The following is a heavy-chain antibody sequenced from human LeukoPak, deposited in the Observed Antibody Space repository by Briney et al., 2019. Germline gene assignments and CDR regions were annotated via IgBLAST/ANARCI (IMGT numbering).Heavy chain of an antibody. J-gene: IGHJ4*02. CDR3: ARGKTLRYFDWLLVPPPHFDY. CDR1: GYTFTSYG. V-gene: IGHV1-18*01. CDR2: ISAYNGNT. Sequence: GASVKVSCKASGYTFTSYGISWVRQAPGQGLEWMGWISAYNGNTNYAQKLQGRVTMTTDTSTSTAYMELRSLRSDDTAVYYCARGKTLRYFDWLLVPPPHFDYWGQGTLVTVSS. D-gene: IGHD3-9*01.